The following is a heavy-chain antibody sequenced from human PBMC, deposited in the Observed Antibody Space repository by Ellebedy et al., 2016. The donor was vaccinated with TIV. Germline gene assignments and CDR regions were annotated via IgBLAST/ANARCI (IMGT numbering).Heavy chain of an antibody. CDR2: MKQDGREE. J-gene: IGHJ4*02. CDR1: GFTFSNYW. CDR3: AKYPGLRYFDYFDY. Sequence: GESLKISCAASGFTFSNYWMTWVRQAPGKGLEWVANMKQDGREEYYVDSVKGRFIISRDNAKNSLYLQMNSLRAEDTAVYYCAKYPGLRYFDYFDYWGQGTLVTVSS. V-gene: IGHV3-7*03. D-gene: IGHD3-9*01.